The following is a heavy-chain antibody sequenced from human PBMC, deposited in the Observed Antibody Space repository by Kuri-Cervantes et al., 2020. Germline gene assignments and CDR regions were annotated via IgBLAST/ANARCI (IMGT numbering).Heavy chain of an antibody. CDR2: MNPNSGNT. J-gene: IGHJ6*02. D-gene: IGHD6-13*01. V-gene: IGHV1-8*01. Sequence: ASVKVSCKASGYTFTSYDINWVRQATGQGLEWMGWMNPNSGNTGYAQKFQGRVTMTRNTSISTAYMELSSLRSEDTAVYSCVRDYSSSWYYYYYGMDVWGQGTTVTVSS. CDR3: VRDYSSSWYYYYYGMDV. CDR1: GYTFTSYD.